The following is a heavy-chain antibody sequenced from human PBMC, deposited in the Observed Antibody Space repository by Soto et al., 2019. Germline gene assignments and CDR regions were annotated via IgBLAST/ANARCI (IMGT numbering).Heavy chain of an antibody. CDR1: GYTFTGYY. D-gene: IGHD3-10*01. J-gene: IGHJ6*02. Sequence: ASVKVSCKASGYTFTGYYMHWVRQAPGQGLEWMGWINPNSGGTNYAQKFQGWVTMTRDTSISTAYMELSRLRSDDTAVYCCASVDGSGCPSPPRRNYYYYGMDVWGQGTTVTAP. CDR2: INPNSGGT. CDR3: ASVDGSGCPSPPRRNYYYYGMDV. V-gene: IGHV1-2*04.